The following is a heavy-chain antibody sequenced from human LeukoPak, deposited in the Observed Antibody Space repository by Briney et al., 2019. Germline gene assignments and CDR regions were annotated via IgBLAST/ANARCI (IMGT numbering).Heavy chain of an antibody. J-gene: IGHJ4*02. V-gene: IGHV1-18*01. Sequence: ASVRVSCKASGYTFTSYGISWVRQAPGQGLEWMGWISAYNGNTNYAQKLQGRVTMTTDTSTSTAYMELRSLRSDDTAVYYCARVFRDYVWGSYRHFDYWGQGTLVTVSS. D-gene: IGHD3-16*02. CDR1: GYTFTSYG. CDR2: ISAYNGNT. CDR3: ARVFRDYVWGSYRHFDY.